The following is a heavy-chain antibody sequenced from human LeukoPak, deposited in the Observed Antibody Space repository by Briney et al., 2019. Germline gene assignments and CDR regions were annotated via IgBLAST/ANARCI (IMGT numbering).Heavy chain of an antibody. Sequence: GRSLRLSGAASRFTFDDYAMHWVRQAPGKGLEWVSSISWNSGSIGYADSVKGRFTISRDNAKNSLYLQMNSLRAEDTALYYCAKGEVGSYPWSGYYFDYWGQGTLVTVSS. D-gene: IGHD1-26*01. CDR3: AKGEVGSYPWSGYYFDY. CDR2: ISWNSGSI. V-gene: IGHV3-9*01. J-gene: IGHJ4*02. CDR1: RFTFDDYA.